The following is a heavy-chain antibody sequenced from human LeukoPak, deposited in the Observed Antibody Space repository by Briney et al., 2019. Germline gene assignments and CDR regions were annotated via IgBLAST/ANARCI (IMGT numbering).Heavy chain of an antibody. J-gene: IGHJ4*02. CDR1: GFSFSAYS. V-gene: IGHV3-48*01. CDR3: TRDPNALDF. CDR2: ITRSSSPI. Sequence: PGGSLRLSCAASGFSFSAYSMNWVRQAPGKGLEWVSYITRSSSPIYYADSVRGRFTISRDSAKNSLYLQMNSLRAEDTAVYYCTRDPNALDFWGQGTLVTVSS.